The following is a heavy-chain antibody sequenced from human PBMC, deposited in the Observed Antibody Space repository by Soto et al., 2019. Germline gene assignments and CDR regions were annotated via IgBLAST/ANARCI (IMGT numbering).Heavy chain of an antibody. D-gene: IGHD3-16*01. Sequence: QVQLQQWGTKLSKPSETLSLTCAVYGGSFSGYYWSWIRQPPGKGLEWIGEIDHSGGTNYNASRRRRVHISADTPNNQFSLQLSSVTAADTAIYYCARGRLGGAANWGQGTLVTVSS. V-gene: IGHV4-34*01. CDR1: GGSFSGYY. CDR3: ARGRLGGAAN. CDR2: IDHSGGT. J-gene: IGHJ4*02.